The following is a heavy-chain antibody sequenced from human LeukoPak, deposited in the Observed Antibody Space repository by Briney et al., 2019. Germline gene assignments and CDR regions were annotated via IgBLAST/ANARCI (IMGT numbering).Heavy chain of an antibody. CDR3: AKDGGYGDYVPYY. D-gene: IGHD4-17*01. V-gene: IGHV3-30*02. CDR1: GFTFSSYG. J-gene: IGHJ4*02. CDR2: IRHDGSNK. Sequence: GGSLRLSCAASGFTFSSYGMHWVRQAPGKGLEWVAFIRHDGSNKYYADSVKGRFTISRDNSKNTLYLQMNSLRAEDTAVYYCAKDGGYGDYVPYYWGQGTLVTVSS.